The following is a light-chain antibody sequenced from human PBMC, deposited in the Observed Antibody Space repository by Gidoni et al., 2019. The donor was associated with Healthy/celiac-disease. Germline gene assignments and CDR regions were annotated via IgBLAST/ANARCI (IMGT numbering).Light chain of an antibody. V-gene: IGKV3-11*01. CDR2: DAS. J-gene: IGKJ4*01. CDR1: QSVSSY. CDR3: QQRSNWPPLT. Sequence: EIVLTQSPATLSFSPGERATLSCRASQSVSSYLAWYQQKPGQAPRHLIYDASNRSSGIPARFSGSGSGTDFTLTISSLEPEDFAVYYCQQRSNWPPLTFGGXTKVEIK.